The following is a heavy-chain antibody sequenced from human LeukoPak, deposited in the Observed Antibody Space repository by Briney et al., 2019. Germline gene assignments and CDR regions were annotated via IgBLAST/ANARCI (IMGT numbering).Heavy chain of an antibody. J-gene: IGHJ2*01. CDR2: INPNSGGT. D-gene: IGHD4-17*01. CDR1: GYTFTGYY. Sequence: ASVKVSCMASGYTFTGYYMHWVRQAPGQGLEWMGWINPNSGGTNYAQKFQGRVTMTRDTSISTAYMELSRLRSDDTAVYYCARDYGDYVGYWYFDLWGRGTLVTVSS. CDR3: ARDYGDYVGYWYFDL. V-gene: IGHV1-2*02.